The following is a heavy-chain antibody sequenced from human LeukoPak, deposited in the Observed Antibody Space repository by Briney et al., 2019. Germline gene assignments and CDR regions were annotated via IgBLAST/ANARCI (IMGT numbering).Heavy chain of an antibody. V-gene: IGHV3-21*01. CDR3: ARGASNYYMDV. CDR2: ISSSSSYI. CDR1: GFTFSSYS. D-gene: IGHD3-16*01. J-gene: IGHJ6*03. Sequence: GGSLRLSCAASGFTFSSYSMNWVRQAPGKGLEWVSSISSSSSYIYYADSVKGRFTISRDNAKNSLYLQMNSLRAEDTAVYYCARGASNYYMDVWGKGTTVTVSS.